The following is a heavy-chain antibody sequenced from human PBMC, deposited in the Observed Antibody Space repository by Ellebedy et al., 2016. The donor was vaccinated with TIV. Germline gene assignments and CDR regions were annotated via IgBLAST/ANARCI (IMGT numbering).Heavy chain of an antibody. CDR3: AKGSQPRSTSCYDY. V-gene: IGHV3-7*03. CDR1: GFTFSNYN. CDR2: IKKDGSEK. D-gene: IGHD2-2*01. Sequence: GESLKISCVASGFTFSNYNMSWVRQAPGKGLERVANIKKDGSEKWYVDSVKGRFTISRDNAKNSLYLQMSSLRADDTAVYYCAKGSQPRSTSCYDYWGQGTLVTVSS. J-gene: IGHJ4*02.